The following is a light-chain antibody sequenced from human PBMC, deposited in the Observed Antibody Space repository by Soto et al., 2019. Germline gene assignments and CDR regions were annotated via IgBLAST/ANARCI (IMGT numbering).Light chain of an antibody. CDR3: NSYTSRSTYV. CDR2: DVS. Sequence: QSVLTQPASVSGSPGQSITISCTGTTSDVGRYNYVSWYQQHPGKAPKLIIYDVSNRPSGVSSRFSGSTSGNTASLTISVLPDEDDADYYCNSYTSRSTYVFGTGTKLTVL. J-gene: IGLJ1*01. CDR1: TSDVGRYNY. V-gene: IGLV2-14*01.